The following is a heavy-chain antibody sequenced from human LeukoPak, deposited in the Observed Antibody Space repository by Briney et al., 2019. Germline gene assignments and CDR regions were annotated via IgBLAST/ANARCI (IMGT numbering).Heavy chain of an antibody. Sequence: PGGSLRLSCAAPGFTFSSYSMNWVRQAPGKGLEWVSSISSSSSYIYYADSVKGRFTISRDNAKNSLYLQMNSLRAEDTAVYYCARDSSGYASRYFDYWGQGTLVTVSS. D-gene: IGHD3-3*01. CDR1: GFTFSSYS. CDR2: ISSSSSYI. CDR3: ARDSSGYASRYFDY. V-gene: IGHV3-21*01. J-gene: IGHJ4*02.